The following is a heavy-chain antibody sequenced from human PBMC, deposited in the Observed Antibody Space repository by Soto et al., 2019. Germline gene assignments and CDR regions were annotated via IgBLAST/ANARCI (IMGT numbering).Heavy chain of an antibody. Sequence: ASVKVSCKASGYTFTDYYMYWVRQAPGQGLEWMAWINPNSGGTNYTQKFQGRVTLTRDTSISTAYMELSRLRSDDTAVYYCARGGPGYSSGWYYFDYWGQGTLVTV. D-gene: IGHD6-19*01. J-gene: IGHJ4*02. CDR2: INPNSGGT. CDR1: GYTFTDYY. CDR3: ARGGPGYSSGWYYFDY. V-gene: IGHV1-2*02.